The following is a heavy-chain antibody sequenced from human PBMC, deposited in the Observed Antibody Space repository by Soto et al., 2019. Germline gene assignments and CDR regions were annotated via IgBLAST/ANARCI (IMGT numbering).Heavy chain of an antibody. CDR1: GFTFSNAW. J-gene: IGHJ4*02. V-gene: IGHV3-15*01. Sequence: EVQLVESGGGLVKPGGSLRLSCAASGFTFSNAWMSWVRQAPGKGLEWVGRIKSKTDGGTTDYAAPVKGRFTISRDDSKNTLYRQMNSRKTEDTTVYYCTTDVGYSYGLGDYWGQGTLVTVSS. D-gene: IGHD5-18*01. CDR2: IKSKTDGGTT. CDR3: TTDVGYSYGLGDY.